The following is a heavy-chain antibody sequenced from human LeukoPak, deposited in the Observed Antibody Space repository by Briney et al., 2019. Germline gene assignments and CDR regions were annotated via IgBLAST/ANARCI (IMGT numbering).Heavy chain of an antibody. CDR2: ISSSSSYI. Sequence: PGGSLRLSCAASGFTFSSYSMNWVRQAPGKGLEWVSSISSSSSYIYYADSVKGRFTISRDNAKNSLYLQMSSLRAEDTAVYYCARPLRNAFDIWGQGTMVTVSS. CDR1: GFTFSSYS. J-gene: IGHJ3*02. V-gene: IGHV3-21*01. CDR3: ARPLRNAFDI.